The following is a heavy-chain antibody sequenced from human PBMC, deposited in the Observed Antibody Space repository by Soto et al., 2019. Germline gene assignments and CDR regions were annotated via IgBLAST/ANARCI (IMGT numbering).Heavy chain of an antibody. CDR1: GYTFNSYG. D-gene: IGHD2-2*01. CDR3: ARDLEYQPQYP. J-gene: IGHJ5*02. Sequence: GASVKVSCKASGYTFNSYGISWVRQAPGQGLEWMGWISAYNGNTNYAQKVQGRVTMTTDTYTSTAYMELRSLRSDDTAVYYCARDLEYQPQYPWGQGTLVTVSS. V-gene: IGHV1-18*04. CDR2: ISAYNGNT.